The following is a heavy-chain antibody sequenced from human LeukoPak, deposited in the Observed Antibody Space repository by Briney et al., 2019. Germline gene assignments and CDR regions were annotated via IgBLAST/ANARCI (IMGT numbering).Heavy chain of an antibody. V-gene: IGHV3-30-3*01. CDR2: ISYDGSNK. CDR1: GFTFSSYA. D-gene: IGHD6-13*01. J-gene: IGHJ4*02. CDR3: AREGSSWNYFDY. Sequence: GGSLSLSCAASGFTFSSYAMHWVRRAPAKGLEWVAVISYDGSNKYYADSVKGRFTISRDNSKNTLYLQMNSLRAEDTAVYYCAREGSSWNYFDYWGQGTLVTVSS.